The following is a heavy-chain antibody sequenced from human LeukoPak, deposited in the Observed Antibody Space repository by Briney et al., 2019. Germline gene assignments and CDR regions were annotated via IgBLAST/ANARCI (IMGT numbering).Heavy chain of an antibody. V-gene: IGHV3-23*01. CDR2: FTGSGGGT. CDR3: SRGGYSHGFDY. Sequence: AGGSLRLSCAASGFTFSSYAMSWVRQAPGKGLEWVSTFTGSGGGTYYADSVKGRFTISRDNSKNTLWLQMNSLRLGDTAVYYCSRGGYSHGFDYWGQGTLVTVSS. J-gene: IGHJ4*02. CDR1: GFTFSSYA. D-gene: IGHD5-18*01.